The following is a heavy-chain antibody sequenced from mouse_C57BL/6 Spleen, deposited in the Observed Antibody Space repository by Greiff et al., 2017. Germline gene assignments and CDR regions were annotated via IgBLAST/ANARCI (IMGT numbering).Heavy chain of an antibody. CDR2: INPSSGYT. J-gene: IGHJ3*01. V-gene: IGHV1-4*01. CDR3: ARGDYGSSYEGDWFSY. Sequence: VQLQQSGAELAKPGASVKLSCKASGYTFTSYTMHWVKQRPGQGLEWIGYINPSSGYTKYNQKFKDKATLTADKSSSTSYMQLSSLTSEDSAVYYCARGDYGSSYEGDWFSYWGQVTLVTVSA. D-gene: IGHD1-1*01. CDR1: GYTFTSYT.